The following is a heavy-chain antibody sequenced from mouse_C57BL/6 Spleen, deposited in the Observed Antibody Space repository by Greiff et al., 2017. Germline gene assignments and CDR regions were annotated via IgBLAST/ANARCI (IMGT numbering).Heavy chain of an antibody. D-gene: IGHD1-1*01. CDR3: ARKAYYYGSSYDY. Sequence: QVQLQQPGAELVKPGASVKMSCKASGYTFTSYWLTWVKQRPGQGLEWIGDIYPGSGSTNYNEKFKSKATLTVDTSSSTAYMQLSSLTSEDSAVYYCARKAYYYGSSYDYWGQGTTLTVSS. V-gene: IGHV1-55*01. CDR2: IYPGSGST. J-gene: IGHJ2*01. CDR1: GYTFTSYW.